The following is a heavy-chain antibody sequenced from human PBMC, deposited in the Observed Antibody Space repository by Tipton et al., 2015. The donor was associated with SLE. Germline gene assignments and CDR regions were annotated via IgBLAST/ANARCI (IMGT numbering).Heavy chain of an antibody. D-gene: IGHD6-19*01. CDR1: GYSFTSHW. CDR3: ARPKYSTSWYPFDY. V-gene: IGHV5-51*03. CDR2: IYPGDSNN. J-gene: IGHJ4*02. Sequence: QLVQSGAEVKNPGEYLKISCKGSGYSFTSHWVGWVRQMPGKGLEWMGIIYPGDSNNRYSPSFQGQVTISVDKSISTAYLQWSSLKASDTAIYYCARPKYSTSWYPFDYWGQGTLVTVSA.